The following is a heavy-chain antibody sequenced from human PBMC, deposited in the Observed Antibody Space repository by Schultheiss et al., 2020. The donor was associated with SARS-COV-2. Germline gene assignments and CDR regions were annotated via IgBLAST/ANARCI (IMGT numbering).Heavy chain of an antibody. CDR2: INCSGGST. J-gene: IGHJ3*02. CDR3: ASGRVQLSSPRTFDI. Sequence: GESLKISCAASGFTFSSYAMSWVRQAPGKGLEWVSAINCSGGSTYYADSVKGRFTISRDNSKNTLYLQMNSLRAEDTAVYYCASGRVQLSSPRTFDIWGQGTMVTVSS. CDR1: GFTFSSYA. V-gene: IGHV3-23*01. D-gene: IGHD1-1*01.